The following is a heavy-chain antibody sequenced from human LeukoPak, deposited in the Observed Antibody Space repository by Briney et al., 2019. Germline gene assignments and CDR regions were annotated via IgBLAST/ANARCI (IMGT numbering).Heavy chain of an antibody. J-gene: IGHJ4*02. CDR1: GGSISTYY. CDR3: ARQYYGDIDY. V-gene: IGHV4-59*08. D-gene: IGHD3-22*01. Sequence: NPSETLSLTCTVSGGSISTYYWSWIRQPPGKGLEWIGYIYYSGSTNFNPSLKSRVAMSVDTSKNQFSLNLTSVTDADTAVYYCARQYYGDIDYWGQGTLVTVSS. CDR2: IYYSGST.